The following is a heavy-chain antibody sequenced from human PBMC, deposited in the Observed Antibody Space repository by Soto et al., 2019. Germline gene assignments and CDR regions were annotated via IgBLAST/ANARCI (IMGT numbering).Heavy chain of an antibody. Sequence: VQLVESGGGVVQPGRSLRLSCAASGFTFSSYGMHWIRQAPGKGLEWVAVIWYDGSNKYYADSVKGRFTISRDNSKNTLYLQMNSLRAEDTAVYYCARDRGIAVAGAFDYWGQETLVTVSS. V-gene: IGHV3-33*01. CDR2: IWYDGSNK. CDR1: GFTFSSYG. J-gene: IGHJ4*02. D-gene: IGHD6-19*01. CDR3: ARDRGIAVAGAFDY.